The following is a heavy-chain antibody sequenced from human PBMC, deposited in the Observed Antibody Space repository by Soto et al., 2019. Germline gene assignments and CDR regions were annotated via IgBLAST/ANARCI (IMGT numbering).Heavy chain of an antibody. J-gene: IGHJ6*02. Sequence: QVQLVPAGAEVKKPWASVKVSCKASGYTFSTYALYWVRPAPGQRIEWMGWINAGNGDTKYSQKFQGRVTITTDTSASTAYMELSSLRSEDTSTYSCARDRRAAAVFCYGMAVWGQGTTVTVSS. V-gene: IGHV1-3*01. D-gene: IGHD6-13*01. CDR3: ARDRRAAAVFCYGMAV. CDR2: INAGNGDT. CDR1: GYTFSTYA.